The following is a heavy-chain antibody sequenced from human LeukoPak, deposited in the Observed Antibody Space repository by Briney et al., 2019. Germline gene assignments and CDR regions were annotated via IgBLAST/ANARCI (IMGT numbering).Heavy chain of an antibody. CDR3: ARHYSGNSGWFDP. Sequence: GASVMVSCKASGYTFTSYAIHWVRQAPGQRLEWMGWINAGYGNTKYSQTFQGRVTITRDTSANTAYMDLSSLRSEDTAVYYCARHYSGNSGWFDPWGQGTLVTVSS. D-gene: IGHD1-26*01. V-gene: IGHV1-3*01. CDR2: INAGYGNT. CDR1: GYTFTSYA. J-gene: IGHJ5*02.